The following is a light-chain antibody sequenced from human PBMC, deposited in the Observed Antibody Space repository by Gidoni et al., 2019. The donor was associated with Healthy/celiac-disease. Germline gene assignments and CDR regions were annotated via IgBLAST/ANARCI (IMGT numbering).Light chain of an antibody. CDR1: QSISSW. Sequence: IQTTQSPSTLSASVGDRVTITCRASQSISSWLAWFQQKPGKAPKLLIYDASSLESGVPSRVSGSGSGTEFTLTISSLQPDDFATYYCQQYNSYSPLFTFGPGTKVDIK. J-gene: IGKJ3*01. CDR3: QQYNSYSPLFT. V-gene: IGKV1-5*01. CDR2: DAS.